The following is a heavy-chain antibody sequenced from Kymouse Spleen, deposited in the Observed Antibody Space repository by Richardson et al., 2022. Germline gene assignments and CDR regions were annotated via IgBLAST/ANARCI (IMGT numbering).Heavy chain of an antibody. Sequence: QVQLVESGGGVVQPGRSLRLSCAASGFTFSSYGMHWVRQAPGKGLEWVAVISYDGSNKYYADSVKGRFTISRDNSKNTLYLQMNSLRAEDTAVYYCAKESVPYSSSWYFDYWGQGTLVTVSS. D-gene: IGHD6-13*01. CDR3: AKESVPYSSSWYFDY. CDR2: ISYDGSNK. CDR1: GFTFSSYG. J-gene: IGHJ4*02. V-gene: IGHV3-30*18.